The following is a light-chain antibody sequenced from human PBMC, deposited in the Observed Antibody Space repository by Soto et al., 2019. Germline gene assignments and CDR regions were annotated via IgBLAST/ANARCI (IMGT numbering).Light chain of an antibody. V-gene: IGKV1-39*01. CDR1: QTISKY. CDR2: AIS. CDR3: QQSDSTLCT. Sequence: DIQMTKSPSSLYASVGDRVTITCRASQTISKYLNWYQQKPGKAPKVLIYAISSLQSGVPSRFSGSGSGTDCTLTLSSLQPEDFATYYCQQSDSTLCTFGQGTQV. J-gene: IGKJ1*01.